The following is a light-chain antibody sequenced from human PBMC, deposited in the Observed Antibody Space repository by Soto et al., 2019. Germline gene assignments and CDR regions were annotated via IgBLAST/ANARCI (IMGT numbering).Light chain of an antibody. J-gene: IGKJ2*01. CDR3: QQYHNWPPQYT. CDR1: QSVASN. Sequence: EIVMTQSPASLSVSPGDGATLSCRASQSVASNVAWYQQKPGQGPRLLIHGASTRAVGVPARFSGSGSGTDFNLIINRLQSEDFAVYYCQQYHNWPPQYTFGQGTKLQIK. V-gene: IGKV3-15*01. CDR2: GAS.